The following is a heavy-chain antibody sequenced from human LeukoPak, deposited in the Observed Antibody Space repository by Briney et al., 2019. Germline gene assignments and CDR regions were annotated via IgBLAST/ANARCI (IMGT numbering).Heavy chain of an antibody. CDR2: IIPIFGTA. CDR3: ATDLSGQQLVRWYFDL. V-gene: IGHV1-69*13. J-gene: IGHJ2*01. CDR1: GGTFSSYA. Sequence: ASVKVSCKASGGTFSSYAISWVRQAPGQGLEWMGGIIPIFGTANYAQKFQGRVTITADESTSTAYMELSSLRSEDTAVYYCATDLSGQQLVRWYFDLWGRGTLVTVSS. D-gene: IGHD6-13*01.